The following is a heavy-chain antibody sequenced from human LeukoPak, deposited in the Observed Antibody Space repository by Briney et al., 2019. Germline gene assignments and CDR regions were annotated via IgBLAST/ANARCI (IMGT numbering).Heavy chain of an antibody. CDR3: AREIGSSGYFDF. V-gene: IGHV5-51*01. J-gene: IGHJ4*02. CDR1: GYSFTSYW. D-gene: IGHD6-19*01. Sequence: GESLKISCKGPGYSFTSYWIAWLRQMPGKGLECMEIIYPVDSDTTYSPSFKGQVTISADKSINTAYLQWSGLKASDTAMYYCAREIGSSGYFDFWGQGTLVTVSS. CDR2: IYPVDSDT.